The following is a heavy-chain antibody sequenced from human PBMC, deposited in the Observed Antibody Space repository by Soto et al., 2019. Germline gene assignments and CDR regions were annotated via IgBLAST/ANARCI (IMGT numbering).Heavy chain of an antibody. CDR2: IYYSGST. CDR3: ARHQRTTGTTSWFDP. V-gene: IGHV4-61*08. D-gene: IGHD1-1*01. CDR1: GGSISSGGYY. Sequence: PSETLSLTCTVSGGSISSGGYYWSWIRQPPGKGLEWIGYIYYSGSTNYNPSLKSRVTISVDTSKNQFSLKLSSVTAADTAVYYCARHQRTTGTTSWFDPWGQGTLVTVSS. J-gene: IGHJ5*02.